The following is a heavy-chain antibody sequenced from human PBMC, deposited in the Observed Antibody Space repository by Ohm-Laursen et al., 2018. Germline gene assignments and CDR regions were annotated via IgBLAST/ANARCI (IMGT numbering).Heavy chain of an antibody. CDR3: ARDPIDNNGYNPDY. D-gene: IGHD1-14*01. CDR1: GFTFSNFW. Sequence: SLRLSCAASGFTFSNFWMGWVRQAPGKGLEWVASIKQDGTEKHYVESMQGRFTISRDNAKNSVYLQMNSLRAEDTAIYYCARDPIDNNGYNPDYWGQGTLVTVSS. J-gene: IGHJ4*02. CDR2: IKQDGTEK. V-gene: IGHV3-7*01.